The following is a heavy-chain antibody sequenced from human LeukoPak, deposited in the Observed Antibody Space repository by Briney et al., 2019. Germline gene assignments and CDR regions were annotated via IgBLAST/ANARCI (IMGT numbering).Heavy chain of an antibody. D-gene: IGHD1-26*01. Sequence: SETLSLTCTVSGGSVSSGSYYWSWIRQPPGKGLEWIGYIYYSGSTNYNPSLKSRVTISVDTSKNQFSLKLSSVTAADTAVYYCARIAPTKNSGSYRRKEVGFDYWGQGTLVTVSS. CDR3: ARIAPTKNSGSYRRKEVGFDY. CDR2: IYYSGST. V-gene: IGHV4-61*01. J-gene: IGHJ4*02. CDR1: GGSVSSGSYY.